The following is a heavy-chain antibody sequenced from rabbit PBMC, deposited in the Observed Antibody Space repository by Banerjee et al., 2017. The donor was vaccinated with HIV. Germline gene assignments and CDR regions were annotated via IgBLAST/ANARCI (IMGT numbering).Heavy chain of an antibody. CDR1: GFDFSSYG. V-gene: IGHV1S45*01. J-gene: IGHJ3*01. CDR3: ARDLASVTGWNFGL. CDR2: GSGNA. D-gene: IGHD7-1*01. Sequence: QEQLEESGGDLVQPGGSLKLSCKASGFDFSSYGVSWVRQAPGKGLEWIGCGSGNAVYANWAKGRFTISKTSSTTVTLQMTSLTAADTATYFCARDLASVTGWNFGLWGQGTLVTVS.